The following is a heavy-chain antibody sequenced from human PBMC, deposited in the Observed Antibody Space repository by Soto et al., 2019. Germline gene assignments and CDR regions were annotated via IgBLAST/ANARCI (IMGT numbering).Heavy chain of an antibody. J-gene: IGHJ6*02. Sequence: QVQLVQSGAEVKKPGSSVKVSCKASGGTFNSYAISWVRQAPGHGLEWMGGVVPMFHTPNYAPKFQGRVTSGAGESTNSAHMELSSLRSEDTAVYYCAGGRATEPDHAETFTYYYPIDVWGQGTTVTVSS. CDR2: VVPMFHTP. D-gene: IGHD1-1*01. CDR1: GGTFNSYA. CDR3: AGGRATEPDHAETFTYYYPIDV. V-gene: IGHV1-69*01.